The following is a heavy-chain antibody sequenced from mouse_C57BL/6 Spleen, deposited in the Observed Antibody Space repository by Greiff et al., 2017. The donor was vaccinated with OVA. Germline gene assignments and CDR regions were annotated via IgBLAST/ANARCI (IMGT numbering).Heavy chain of an antibody. CDR2: IHPNSGST. CDR3: ARGVITTVVVPYFDV. Sequence: QVQLQQPGAELVKPGASVKLSCKASGYTFTSYWMHWVKQRPGQGLEWIGMIHPNSGSTNYNEKFKSKATLTVDKSSSTAYMQLSSLTSEDSAVYYCARGVITTVVVPYFDVWGTGTTVTVSS. CDR1: GYTFTSYW. J-gene: IGHJ1*03. D-gene: IGHD1-1*01. V-gene: IGHV1-64*01.